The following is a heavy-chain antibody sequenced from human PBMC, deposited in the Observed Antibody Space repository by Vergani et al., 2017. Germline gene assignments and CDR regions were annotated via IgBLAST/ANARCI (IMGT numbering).Heavy chain of an antibody. CDR3: ASSGLPKTYYDFEDAFDI. D-gene: IGHD3-3*01. Sequence: QVQLVQSGAEVKKPGASVKVSCKASGYTFTGYYMHWVRQAPGQGLEWMGWINPNSGGTNYAQKFQGRVTMTRETSISTAYMELSRLRSDDTAVYYCASSGLPKTYYDFEDAFDIWGQGTMVTVSS. CDR2: INPNSGGT. V-gene: IGHV1-2*02. J-gene: IGHJ3*02. CDR1: GYTFTGYY.